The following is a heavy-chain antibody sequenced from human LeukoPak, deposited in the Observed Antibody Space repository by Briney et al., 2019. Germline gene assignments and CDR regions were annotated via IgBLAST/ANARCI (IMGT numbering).Heavy chain of an antibody. V-gene: IGHV3-23*01. D-gene: IGHD5-12*01. CDR3: AKDGPFIVAAS. Sequence: GGSLRLSCATSGCNFSSYAMSWVRQAPGKGLEWVSAISGSGGSTYYADSVKGRFTISRDNSKNTLYLQMNSLRAEDTAVYYCAKDGPFIVAASWGQGTLVTVSS. CDR1: GCNFSSYA. CDR2: ISGSGGST. J-gene: IGHJ4*02.